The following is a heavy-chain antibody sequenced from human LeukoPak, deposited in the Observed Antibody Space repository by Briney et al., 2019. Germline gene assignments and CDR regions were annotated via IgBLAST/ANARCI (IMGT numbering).Heavy chain of an antibody. CDR1: GLIFSDYY. CDR2: ISSSGSSI. CDR3: ASTLVGATGY. D-gene: IGHD1-26*01. V-gene: IGHV3-11*04. Sequence: GGSLRLSCATSGLIFSDYYMSWIRQAPGKGLEWVSYISSSGSSIYYADSVKGRFTISRDNAKNSLYLQMNSLRAEDTAVYYCASTLVGATGYWGQGTLVTVSS. J-gene: IGHJ4*02.